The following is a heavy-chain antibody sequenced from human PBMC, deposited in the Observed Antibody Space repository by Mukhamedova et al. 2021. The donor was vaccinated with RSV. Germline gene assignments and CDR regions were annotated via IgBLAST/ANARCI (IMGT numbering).Heavy chain of an antibody. J-gene: IGHJ3*02. CDR3: ARAGDVIVAPEADIRSGSVFDI. V-gene: IGHV4-38-2*02. Sequence: EYMGNIYHSGSSYYNPSLKSRVSMSVDTSKNQFSLKLRSVTAADTAVYYCARAGDVIVAPEADIRSGSVFDIWGQGTRVTVSS. D-gene: IGHD5-12*01. CDR2: IYHSGSS.